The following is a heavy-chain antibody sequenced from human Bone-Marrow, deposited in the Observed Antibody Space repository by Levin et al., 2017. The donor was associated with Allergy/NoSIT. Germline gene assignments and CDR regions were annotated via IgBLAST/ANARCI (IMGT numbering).Heavy chain of an antibody. V-gene: IGHV3-11*01. J-gene: IGHJ4*02. CDR3: ARRHCTSTSCDLVDY. D-gene: IGHD2-2*01. CDR1: GFTFSDYY. CDR2: ITSDSTI. Sequence: LSLTCAASGFTFSDYYMSWIRQAPGKGLEWVSYITSDSTIYYADSVKGRFTIPRDNAKNSLYLQMNSLRAEDTAVYYCARRHCTSTSCDLVDYWGQGTLVTVSS.